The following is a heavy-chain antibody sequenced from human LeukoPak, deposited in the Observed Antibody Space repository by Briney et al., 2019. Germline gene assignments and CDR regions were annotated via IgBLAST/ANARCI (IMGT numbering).Heavy chain of an antibody. CDR2: IYTSGST. CDR3: ARWASGAENYYYYMDV. Sequence: SETLSLTCTVSGGSISGYYWSWIRQPAGKGLEWIGRIYTSGSTNYSPSLKSRVTMSEDTSKNQFSLKLTSVTAADTAVYYCARWASGAENYYYYMDVWGKGTTVTVSS. V-gene: IGHV4-4*07. CDR1: GGSISGYY. J-gene: IGHJ6*03. D-gene: IGHD4-17*01.